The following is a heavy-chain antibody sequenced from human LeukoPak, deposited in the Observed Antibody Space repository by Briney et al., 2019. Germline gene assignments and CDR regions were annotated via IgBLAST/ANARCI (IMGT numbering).Heavy chain of an antibody. V-gene: IGHV4-34*01. CDR2: INHSGST. Sequence: PSETLSLTCAVYGGSFSGYYWSWIRQPPGKGLEWIGEINHSGSTNYNPSLKSRVTISVDTSKNQFSLKLSSVTAADTAVYYCARYRSEYSSSSAVDYWGQGTLVTVSS. CDR1: GGSFSGYY. J-gene: IGHJ4*02. CDR3: ARYRSEYSSSSAVDY. D-gene: IGHD6-6*01.